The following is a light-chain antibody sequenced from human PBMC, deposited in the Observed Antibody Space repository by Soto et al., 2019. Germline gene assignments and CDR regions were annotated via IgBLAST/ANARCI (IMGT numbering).Light chain of an antibody. V-gene: IGLV3-21*04. CDR1: NIGSKS. J-gene: IGLJ2*01. Sequence: SYELTQPPSVSVAPGKKARITCGGNNIGSKSVHWYQQKPGQAPVLVIYYDSDRPSGIPERFSGSNSGNTATLTISRVEAGDEADYYCQVWDSSSDHVVFGGGTKHTVL. CDR3: QVWDSSSDHVV. CDR2: YDS.